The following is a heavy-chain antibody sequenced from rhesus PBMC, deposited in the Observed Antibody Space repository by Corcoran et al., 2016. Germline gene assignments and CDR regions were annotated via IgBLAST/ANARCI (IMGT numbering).Heavy chain of an antibody. V-gene: IGHV3S25*01. CDR2: IKSGGGST. J-gene: IGHJ4*01. Sequence: EVQLVESGGGLAKPGGSLRLSCAASGFTFSGYWMNWVRQGPGKGLEWVSAIKSGGGSTYYADSVRGRFTISRDNSKNTRSLQMNSLRAEDTAVYYWAKEATDYFDYWGQGVLVTVSS. CDR3: AKEATDYFDY. D-gene: IGHD1-44*02. CDR1: GFTFSGYW.